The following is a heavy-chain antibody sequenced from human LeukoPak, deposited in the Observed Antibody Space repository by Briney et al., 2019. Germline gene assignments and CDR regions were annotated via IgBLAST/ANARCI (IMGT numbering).Heavy chain of an antibody. CDR1: GFSLSTSGMC. CDR3: ARIRGYCSGGSCPTRYKYYYYYMDV. V-gene: IGHV2-70*11. Sequence: SGPALVKPPQTLTLTCTFSGFSLSTSGMCVSWIRQPPGKALEWLARIDWDDDEYYSTSLKTRLTISKDTSKNQVVLTMTNMDPVDTATYYCARIRGYCSGGSCPTRYKYYYYYMDVWGKGTTVTVSS. J-gene: IGHJ6*03. CDR2: IDWDDDE. D-gene: IGHD2-15*01.